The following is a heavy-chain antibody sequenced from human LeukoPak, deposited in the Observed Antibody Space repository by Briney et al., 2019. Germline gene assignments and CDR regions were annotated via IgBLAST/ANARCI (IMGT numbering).Heavy chain of an antibody. V-gene: IGHV4-59*08. CDR1: GGSISSYY. CDR2: IYYSGST. J-gene: IGHJ6*02. D-gene: IGHD4-11*01. Sequence: SETLSLTCTVSGGSISSYYWSWIRQPPGKGLEWIGYIYYSGSTNYNPSLKSRVTISVDTSKNQFSLKLSSVTAAGTAVYYCARLNYYYYYGMDVWGQGTTVTVSS. CDR3: ARLNYYYYYGMDV.